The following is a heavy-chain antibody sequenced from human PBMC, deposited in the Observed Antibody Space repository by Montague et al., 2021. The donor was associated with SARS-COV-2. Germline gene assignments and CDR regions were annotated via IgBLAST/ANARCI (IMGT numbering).Heavy chain of an antibody. CDR2: IYYSGST. V-gene: IGHV4-31*03. Sequence: TLSLTCTVSGGSISSGGYYWSWIRRHPGKGLEWIGYIYYSGSTYYNPSLKSRVTISVDTSKNQFSLKLSSVTAPDTAVYYCASTHGGNLGYYYYYMDAWGKGTTVTVSS. D-gene: IGHD4-23*01. J-gene: IGHJ6*03. CDR1: GGSISSGGYY. CDR3: ASTHGGNLGYYYYYMDA.